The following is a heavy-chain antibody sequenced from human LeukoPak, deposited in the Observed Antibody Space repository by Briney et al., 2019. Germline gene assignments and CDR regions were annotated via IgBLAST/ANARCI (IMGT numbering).Heavy chain of an antibody. CDR1: GVSFSGYY. V-gene: IGHV4-34*01. CDR3: ARGRVTMVRGVKRNYYMDV. Sequence: SETLSLTCAVYGVSFSGYYWSWIRQPPGKGLEWIGEINHSGSTNYNPSLKSRVTISVDTSKNQFSLKLSSVTAADTAVYYCARGRVTMVRGVKRNYYMDVWGKGTTVTVSS. D-gene: IGHD3-10*01. J-gene: IGHJ6*03. CDR2: INHSGST.